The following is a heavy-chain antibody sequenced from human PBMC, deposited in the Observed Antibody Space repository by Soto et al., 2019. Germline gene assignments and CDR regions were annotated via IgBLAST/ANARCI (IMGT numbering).Heavy chain of an antibody. CDR1: GGSISSYY. D-gene: IGHD3-10*01. V-gene: IGHV4-59*08. J-gene: IGHJ6*02. Sequence: QVQLQESGPGLVKPSETLSLSCTVSGGSISSYYWSWFRQSPGKRMEWSGYVHHNWGSSYNPSLHRRVAISLDTSRIQFSLKVTSVTATATAVYYCARQGFGPLHGLVDVWGQGTTVTVSS. CDR3: ARQGFGPLHGLVDV. CDR2: VHHNWGS.